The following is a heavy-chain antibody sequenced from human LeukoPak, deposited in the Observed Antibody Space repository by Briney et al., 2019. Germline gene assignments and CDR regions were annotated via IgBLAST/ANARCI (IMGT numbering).Heavy chain of an antibody. D-gene: IGHD1-26*01. Sequence: GGSLRLSCAASAFTFSTYAMSWVRQAPGKGLECVSVISGGAGSTYYADSVKGRFTISRDNSKNTLYLQMNSLRAEDTAVYYCARESGGARNWELRAFDIWGQGTMVTVSS. J-gene: IGHJ3*02. CDR2: ISGGAGST. V-gene: IGHV3-23*01. CDR3: ARESGGARNWELRAFDI. CDR1: AFTFSTYA.